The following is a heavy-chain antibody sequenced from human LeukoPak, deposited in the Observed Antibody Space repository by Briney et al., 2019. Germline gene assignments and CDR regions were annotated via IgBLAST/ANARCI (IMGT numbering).Heavy chain of an antibody. V-gene: IGHV1-69*04. D-gene: IGHD3-22*01. CDR2: IIPILGIA. CDR3: ARDTAYYYDSSGYYFSY. CDR1: GYTFTSYG. Sequence: ASVKVSCKASGYTFTSYGISWVRQAPGQGLEWMGRIIPILGIANYAQKFQGRVTITADKSTSTAYMELSSLRSEDTAVYYCARDTAYYYDSSGYYFSYWGQGTLVTVSS. J-gene: IGHJ4*02.